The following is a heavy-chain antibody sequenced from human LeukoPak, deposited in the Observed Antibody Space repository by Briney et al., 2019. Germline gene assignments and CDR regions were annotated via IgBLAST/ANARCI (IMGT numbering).Heavy chain of an antibody. J-gene: IGHJ4*02. D-gene: IGHD3-22*01. CDR2: IYPGDSDT. V-gene: IGHV5-51*01. Sequence: GEALKISCEGPGYSFTNYWIGWVRQMPGKGLEWIGIIYPGDSDTRYSPSFQGQVTISADKSISTAYLQWSSLKASDTAMYYCARVDYYDSSAYYYFFDYWGQGTLVTVSS. CDR1: GYSFTNYW. CDR3: ARVDYYDSSAYYYFFDY.